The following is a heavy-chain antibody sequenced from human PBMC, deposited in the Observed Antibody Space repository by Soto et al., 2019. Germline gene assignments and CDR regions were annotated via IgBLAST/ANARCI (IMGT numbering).Heavy chain of an antibody. D-gene: IGHD3-10*01. CDR2: IYYSGST. CDR1: GGSISSYY. Sequence: SETLSLTCTVSGGSISSYYWSWIRQPPGKGLEWIGYIYYSGSTNYNPSLKSRVTISVDTSKNQFSLKLSSVTAADTAVYYCARQFEFPNWFGPWGQGTLVTVSS. CDR3: ARQFEFPNWFGP. V-gene: IGHV4-59*08. J-gene: IGHJ5*02.